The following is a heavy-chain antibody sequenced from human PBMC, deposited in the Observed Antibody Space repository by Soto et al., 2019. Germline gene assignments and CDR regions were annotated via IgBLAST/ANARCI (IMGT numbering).Heavy chain of an antibody. J-gene: IGHJ6*02. Sequence: PGESLKISCKGSGYSSTSYWIGWVRQMPGKGLEWMGIIYPGDSDTRYSPSFQGQVTISADKSISTAYLQWSSLKASDNAMYYCAREVTSVVPAAGYYYYGMDAWGQGTTVTVSS. CDR1: GYSSTSYW. CDR2: IYPGDSDT. D-gene: IGHD2-2*01. CDR3: AREVTSVVPAAGYYYYGMDA. V-gene: IGHV5-51*01.